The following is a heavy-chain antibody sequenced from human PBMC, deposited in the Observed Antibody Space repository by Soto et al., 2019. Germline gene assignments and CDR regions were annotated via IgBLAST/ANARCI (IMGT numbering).Heavy chain of an antibody. J-gene: IGHJ5*02. Sequence: ASVKVSCKASGYTFTSYGISWVRQAPGQGLEWMGWISAYNGNTNYAQKLQGRVTMTTDTSTSTAYMELRSLRSDDTAVYYCARDAQRNDYYYSSGFTSDWFAPWGQGTLVTVSS. V-gene: IGHV1-18*01. CDR3: ARDAQRNDYYYSSGFTSDWFAP. CDR2: ISAYNGNT. D-gene: IGHD3-22*01. CDR1: GYTFTSYG.